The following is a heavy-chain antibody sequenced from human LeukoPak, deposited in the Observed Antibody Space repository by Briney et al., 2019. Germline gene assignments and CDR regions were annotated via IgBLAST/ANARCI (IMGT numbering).Heavy chain of an antibody. J-gene: IGHJ4*02. CDR1: GGSISSSSYS. V-gene: IGHV4-30-2*01. CDR2: IYRSGST. Sequence: SETLSLTCAVSGGSISSSSYSWSWIRQPPGQGLEWIGYIYRSGSTYYKSSLRSRVTISVDRSKNLFSLKLNSVTAADTAVYYCARGSTSGVATSFDYWGQGTLVTVSS. D-gene: IGHD5-12*01. CDR3: ARGSTSGVATSFDY.